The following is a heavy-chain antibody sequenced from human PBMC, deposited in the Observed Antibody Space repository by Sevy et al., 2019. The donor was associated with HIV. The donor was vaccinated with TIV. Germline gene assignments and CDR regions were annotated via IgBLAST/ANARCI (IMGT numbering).Heavy chain of an antibody. J-gene: IGHJ4*02. Sequence: GGSLRLSCAASGFTFSSYAMHWVRQAPGKGLEWVAVTSYDGSNKYYADSVKGRFTISRDNSKNTLYLQMNSLRAEDTAVYYCAREGSGYSYGYWGQGTLVTVSS. CDR2: TSYDGSNK. CDR1: GFTFSSYA. D-gene: IGHD5-18*01. V-gene: IGHV3-30-3*01. CDR3: AREGSGYSYGY.